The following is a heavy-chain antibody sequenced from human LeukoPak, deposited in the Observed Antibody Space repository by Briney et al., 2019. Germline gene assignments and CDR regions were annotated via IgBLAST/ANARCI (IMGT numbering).Heavy chain of an antibody. V-gene: IGHV3-21*01. CDR1: GFTFNNYN. D-gene: IGHD1-26*01. J-gene: IGHJ6*03. CDR2: ITSSGAYI. Sequence: GGSLRLSCAASGFTFNNYNMNWVRQAPGKALEWVSSITSSGAYIFYADSVKGRFTISRHNAKNSLYLQMNSLRAEDTAVYYCARAYSGTYGLGYYYMDVWGKGTTVTISS. CDR3: ARAYSGTYGLGYYYMDV.